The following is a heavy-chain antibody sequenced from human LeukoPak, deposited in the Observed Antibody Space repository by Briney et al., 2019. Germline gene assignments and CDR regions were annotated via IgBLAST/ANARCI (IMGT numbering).Heavy chain of an antibody. CDR1: GGSISSYY. CDR3: ARGGLWFGEINWFDP. D-gene: IGHD3-10*01. CDR2: IYYSGST. Sequence: SETLSLTCTVSGGSISSYYWSWIRQPAGKGLEWIGYIYYSGSTNYNPSLKSRVTISVDTSKNHFSLKLSSVTAADTAVYYCARGGLWFGEINWFDPWGQGILVTVSS. V-gene: IGHV4-59*01. J-gene: IGHJ5*02.